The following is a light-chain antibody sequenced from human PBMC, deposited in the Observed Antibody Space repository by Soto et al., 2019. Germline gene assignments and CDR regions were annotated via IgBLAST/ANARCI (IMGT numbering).Light chain of an antibody. V-gene: IGKV3-20*01. Sequence: EIVLTQSPGTLSLSPGERATLSCRASQSVSSSYLAWYQQKPGQAPRLLIYGASSRATGIPDRFSGSGSGTDFTITISRLAPEDFAVYYCQQYGSSPLVTFGGGTKVDIK. J-gene: IGKJ4*01. CDR2: GAS. CDR3: QQYGSSPLVT. CDR1: QSVSSSY.